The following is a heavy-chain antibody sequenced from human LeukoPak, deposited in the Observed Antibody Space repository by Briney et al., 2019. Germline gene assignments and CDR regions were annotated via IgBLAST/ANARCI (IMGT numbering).Heavy chain of an antibody. J-gene: IGHJ5*02. CDR2: INTNTGNP. V-gene: IGHV7-4-1*02. CDR1: GYTFTSYA. CDR3: ARDLHVLYGDYVWFDP. Sequence: ASVKVSCKASGYTFTSYAMNWVRQAPGQGLEWMGWINTNTGNPTYAQGFTGRFIFSLDTSVSTAYLQISSLKAEDTAVYYCARDLHVLYGDYVWFDPWGQGALVTVSS. D-gene: IGHD4-17*01.